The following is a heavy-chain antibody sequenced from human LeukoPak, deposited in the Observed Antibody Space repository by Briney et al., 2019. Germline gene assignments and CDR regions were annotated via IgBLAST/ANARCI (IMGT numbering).Heavy chain of an antibody. J-gene: IGHJ4*02. D-gene: IGHD3-16*02. CDR2: INHSGST. Sequence: PSETLSLTCAVYGGSFSGYYWSWIRQPPGKGLEWIGEINHSGSTNYNPSLKSRVTISVDTSKNQFSLKLSSVTAADTAVYYCARAIFSVYDYVWGSYRTFDYWGQGTLVTVSS. V-gene: IGHV4-34*01. CDR1: GGSFSGYY. CDR3: ARAIFSVYDYVWGSYRTFDY.